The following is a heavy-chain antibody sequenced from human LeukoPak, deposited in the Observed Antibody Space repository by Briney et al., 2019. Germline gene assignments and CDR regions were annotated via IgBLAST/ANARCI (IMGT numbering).Heavy chain of an antibody. CDR2: MNPNSGNT. CDR1: GYTFTSYD. Sequence: ASVTVSCTPSGYTFTSYDINWVRQATGQGLEWMGWMNPNSGNTGYAQKFQGRVTITRNTSISTAYMELSSLRSEDTAVYYCARSPIRSNGYYYYMDVWGKGTTVTGSS. J-gene: IGHJ6*03. CDR3: ARSPIRSNGYYYYMDV. V-gene: IGHV1-8*03. D-gene: IGHD4-17*01.